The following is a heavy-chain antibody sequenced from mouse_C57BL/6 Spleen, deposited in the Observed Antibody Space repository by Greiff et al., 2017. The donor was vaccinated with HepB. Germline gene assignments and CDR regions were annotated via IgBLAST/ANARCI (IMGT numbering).Heavy chain of an antibody. CDR3: AREGYYGSRGYWYFDV. CDR1: GYSITSGYY. CDR2: ISYDGSN. D-gene: IGHD1-1*01. J-gene: IGHJ1*03. Sequence: EVKLVESGPGLVKPSQSLSLTCSVTGYSITSGYYWNWIRQFPGNKLEWMGYISYDGSNNYNPSLKNRISITRDTSKNQFFLKLNSVTTEDTATYYCAREGYYGSRGYWYFDVWGTGTTVTVSS. V-gene: IGHV3-6*01.